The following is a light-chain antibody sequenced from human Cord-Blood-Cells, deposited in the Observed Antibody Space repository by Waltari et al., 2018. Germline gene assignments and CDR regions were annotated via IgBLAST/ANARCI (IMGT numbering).Light chain of an antibody. V-gene: IGLV2-8*01. CDR2: EVS. J-gene: IGLJ1*01. CDR3: SSYAGSNNLV. CDR1: SSDVGGVNY. Sequence: QSALTQPPSASGAPGQSVTIPCPGHSSDVGGVNYVSWYQQHPGKAPKLMIYEVSKRPSGVPDRFSGSKSGNTASLTVSGLQAEDEADYYCSSYAGSNNLVFGTGTKVTVL.